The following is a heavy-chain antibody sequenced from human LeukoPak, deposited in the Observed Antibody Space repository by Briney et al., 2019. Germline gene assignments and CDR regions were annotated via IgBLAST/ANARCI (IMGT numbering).Heavy chain of an antibody. V-gene: IGHV3-74*03. D-gene: IGHD3-10*01. CDR1: GFTFSNYW. J-gene: IGHJ6*02. CDR3: ARDRTAWFGDLLIGYGMDV. Sequence: GGSLRLSRAASGFTFSNYWMHWVRQAPGKGLVWVSRIDSNGISTTYVDSVKGRFTISRDNAKKTLYLQMNSLRAEDTAVYYCARDRTAWFGDLLIGYGMDVWGQGTTVTVSS. CDR2: IDSNGIST.